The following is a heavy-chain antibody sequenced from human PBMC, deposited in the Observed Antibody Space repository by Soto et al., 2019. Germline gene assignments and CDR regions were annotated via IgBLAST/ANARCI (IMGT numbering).Heavy chain of an antibody. CDR1: GFTFSSYS. V-gene: IGHV3-21*01. CDR2: ISSSSSYI. D-gene: IGHD5-18*01. Sequence: EVQLVESGGGLVKPGGSLRLSCAASGFTFSSYSMNWVRQAPGKGLEWGSSISSSSSYIYYADSVKGRFTISSDNAKNSLYLQMNSLRAEDTAVYYCARDQPGYSYGYGLGYGGQGPLVTVSS. J-gene: IGHJ4*02. CDR3: ARDQPGYSYGYGLGY.